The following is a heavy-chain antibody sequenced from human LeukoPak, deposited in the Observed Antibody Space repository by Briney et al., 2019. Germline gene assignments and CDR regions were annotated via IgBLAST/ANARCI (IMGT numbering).Heavy chain of an antibody. CDR3: ARVQRGIAVALDY. Sequence: GGSLRLSCAASGFTFSSYWMSWVRQAPGKGLEWVAHIKQDGSETYYVYSVKGRFTISRDNAKNLLYLQMNSLRAEDTAVYYCARVQRGIAVALDYWGQGTLATVSS. J-gene: IGHJ4*02. D-gene: IGHD6-19*01. V-gene: IGHV3-7*04. CDR1: GFTFSSYW. CDR2: IKQDGSET.